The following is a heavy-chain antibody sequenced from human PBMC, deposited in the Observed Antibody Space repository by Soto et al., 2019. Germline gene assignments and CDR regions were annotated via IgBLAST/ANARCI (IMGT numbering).Heavy chain of an antibody. CDR1: GFIFKVYW. J-gene: IGHJ4*02. Sequence: GGSLRLSCAASGFIFKVYWMHWVRQSPGKGLVWISRIYNDGTYSDYADSVRGRFTISRDNVNDTLYLQMNNLRAEDSGLYYCTRGPRPISTGTGAYWGQGTQVTVSS. CDR3: TRGPRPISTGTGAY. V-gene: IGHV3-74*01. CDR2: IYNDGTYS. D-gene: IGHD3-10*01.